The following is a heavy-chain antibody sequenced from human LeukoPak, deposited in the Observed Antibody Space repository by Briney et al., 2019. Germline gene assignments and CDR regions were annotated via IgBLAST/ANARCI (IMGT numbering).Heavy chain of an antibody. CDR2: ISYDGSNK. V-gene: IGHV3-30*04. CDR1: GFTFSSYA. J-gene: IGHJ3*02. D-gene: IGHD5-18*01. Sequence: GGPLRLSCAASGFTFSSYAMHWVRQAPGKGLEWVAVISYDGSNKYYADSVKGRFTISRDNSKNTLYLQMNSLRAEDTAVYYCAREEGYSDAFDIWGQGTMVTVSS. CDR3: AREEGYSDAFDI.